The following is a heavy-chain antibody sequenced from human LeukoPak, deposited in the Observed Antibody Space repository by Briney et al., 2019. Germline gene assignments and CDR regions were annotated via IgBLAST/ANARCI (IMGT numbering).Heavy chain of an antibody. CDR2: INSDGSST. Sequence: GGSLRLSCAASGFTFSSYWMHWVRQAPGKGLVWVSRINSDGSSTSYADSVKGRFTISRDNAKNTLYLQMNSLRAEDTAVYYCARDYAEDYGGNSGAPIDSWGQGTLVTVSS. D-gene: IGHD4-23*01. J-gene: IGHJ4*02. CDR1: GFTFSSYW. V-gene: IGHV3-74*01. CDR3: ARDYAEDYGGNSGAPIDS.